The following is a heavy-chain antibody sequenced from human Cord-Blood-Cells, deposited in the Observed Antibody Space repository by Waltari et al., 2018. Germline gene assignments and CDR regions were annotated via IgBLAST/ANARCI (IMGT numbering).Heavy chain of an antibody. CDR1: RGTFSSYA. J-gene: IGHJ3*02. V-gene: IGHV1-69*01. D-gene: IGHD7-27*01. CDR3: ANPLTGDAFDI. CDR2: IIPICGTA. Sequence: QVQLVQSGAEVKKPGSSVKVSCKAPRGTFSSYAISWLRQAPVQGLEWMGGIIPICGTANYAQKFQGRVTITADESTSTAYMELSSLRSEDTAVYYCANPLTGDAFDIWGQGTMVTVSS.